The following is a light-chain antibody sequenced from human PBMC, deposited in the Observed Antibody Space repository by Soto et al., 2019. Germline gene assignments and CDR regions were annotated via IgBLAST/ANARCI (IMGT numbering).Light chain of an antibody. J-gene: IGKJ1*01. CDR1: QSISSY. Sequence: DIQMTQSPSSLSASLGDIVTITCRASQSISSYLNWYQQKPGKAPKLLIYAASSLQSGVPSRFSGSGSGTDFTLTISCLQSEDFATYYCQQYYSFPRTFGQGTKVDIK. CDR3: QQYYSFPRT. V-gene: IGKV1-39*01. CDR2: AAS.